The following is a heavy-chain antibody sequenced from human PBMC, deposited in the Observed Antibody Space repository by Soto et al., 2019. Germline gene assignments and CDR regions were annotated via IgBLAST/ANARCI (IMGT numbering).Heavy chain of an antibody. Sequence: PGGSLRLSCAASGFTFSSYGMHWVRQAPGKGLEWVAVISYDGSNKYYADSVKGRFTFSRDKSKNTIYLQMRNLRAEDTAVYYCARVDTYDYYYSMDVWGQGTTVTVSS. V-gene: IGHV3-30*03. CDR1: GFTFSSYG. J-gene: IGHJ6*02. CDR2: ISYDGSNK. CDR3: ARVDTYDYYYSMDV. D-gene: IGHD5-18*01.